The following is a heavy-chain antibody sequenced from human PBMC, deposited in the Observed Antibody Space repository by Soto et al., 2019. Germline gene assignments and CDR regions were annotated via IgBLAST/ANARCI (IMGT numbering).Heavy chain of an antibody. J-gene: IGHJ5*02. CDR3: AIGAAIVVVPAAHKGAWFDP. V-gene: IGHV1-24*01. CDR2: FDTEDGET. CDR1: GYTLTELS. Sequence: QVQLVQSGAEVKKPGASVKVSCKVSGYTLTELSMHWVRQAPGKGLEWMGGFDTEDGETIYAQKFQGRVTMTEDTSTDTAYMELSSLRSEDTAVYYCAIGAAIVVVPAAHKGAWFDPWGQGTLVTVSS. D-gene: IGHD2-2*01.